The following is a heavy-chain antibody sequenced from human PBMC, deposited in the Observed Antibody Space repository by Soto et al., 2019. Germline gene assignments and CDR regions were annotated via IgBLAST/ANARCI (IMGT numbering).Heavy chain of an antibody. Sequence: EVPLLESGGGLVQPGGSLRLSCVASGFAFSNFAMSWVRQAPGKGLEWVSGFSGSNTYYADSVKGRFTISRDNSKNALFLQMNSLRAEDTAIYYCAKGWGDYWGQATLVTVSS. V-gene: IGHV3-23*01. D-gene: IGHD7-27*01. CDR3: AKGWGDY. CDR1: GFAFSNFA. CDR2: FSGSNT. J-gene: IGHJ4*02.